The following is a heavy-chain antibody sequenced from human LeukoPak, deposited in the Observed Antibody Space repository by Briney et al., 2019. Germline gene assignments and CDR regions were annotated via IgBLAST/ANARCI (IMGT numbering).Heavy chain of an antibody. CDR2: IYYSGST. J-gene: IGHJ3*02. CDR3: ARHEELYYYDSNGLGAFDI. Sequence: SETLSLTCTVSGGSISSYYWSWIRQPPGKGLEWIGYIYYSGSTNYNPSLKSRVTISVDTSKNQFSLKLSSVTAADTAVYYCARHEELYYYDSNGLGAFDIWGQGTMVTVSS. V-gene: IGHV4-59*08. CDR1: GGSISSYY. D-gene: IGHD3-22*01.